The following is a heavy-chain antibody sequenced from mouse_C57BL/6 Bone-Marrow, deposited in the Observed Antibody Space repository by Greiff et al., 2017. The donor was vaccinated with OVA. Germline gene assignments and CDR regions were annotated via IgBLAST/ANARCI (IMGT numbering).Heavy chain of an antibody. CDR1: GFSFNTYA. D-gene: IGHD2-1*01. V-gene: IGHV10-1*01. CDR2: IRSKSNNYAT. J-gene: IGHJ3*01. Sequence: EVKLVESGGGLVQPKGSLKLSCAASGFSFNTYAMNWVRQAPGKGLEWVARIRSKSNNYATYYADSVKDRFTISRDDSESMLYLQMNNLKTEDTAMYYCVRHRGNSPFAYWGQGTLVTVSA. CDR3: VRHRGNSPFAY.